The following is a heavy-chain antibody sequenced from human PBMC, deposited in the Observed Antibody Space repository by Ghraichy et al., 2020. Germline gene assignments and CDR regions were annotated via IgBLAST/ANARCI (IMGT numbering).Heavy chain of an antibody. V-gene: IGHV2-70*11. CDR1: GFSLSTAGMC. D-gene: IGHD3-22*01. Sequence: SGPTLVKPAQTLTLTCTVSGFSLSTAGMCVSWIRQPPGKALEWLARIDWDDDTYYNTTLKTRLAISKDTSKNQVLLTLTTVDPVDTATYYCARLPYYYDGSGYYVGGMDVWGQGTTVTVS. J-gene: IGHJ6*02. CDR3: ARLPYYYDGSGYYVGGMDV. CDR2: IDWDDDT.